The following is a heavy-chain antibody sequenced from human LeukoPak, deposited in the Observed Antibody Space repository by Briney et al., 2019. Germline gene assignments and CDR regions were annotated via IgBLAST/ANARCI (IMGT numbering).Heavy chain of an antibody. CDR2: ISAYNGNT. CDR3: ARGRGCSSTSCDDYFDY. Sequence: ASVKVSCKASGYTFTSYGISWVRQAPGQGLEWMGWISAYNGNTNYAQKLQGRVTMTTDTSTSTAYMELRSLRSDDTAVYYCARGRGCSSTSCDDYFDYWGQGTLVTASS. CDR1: GYTFTSYG. D-gene: IGHD2-2*01. V-gene: IGHV1-18*01. J-gene: IGHJ4*02.